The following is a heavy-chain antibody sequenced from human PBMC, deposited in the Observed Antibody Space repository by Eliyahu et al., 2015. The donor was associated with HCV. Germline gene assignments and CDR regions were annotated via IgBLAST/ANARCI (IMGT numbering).Heavy chain of an antibody. V-gene: IGHV1-18*01. CDR3: AKEGIGGYYNSGSYPVD. CDR2: ISAYNGYT. J-gene: IGHJ4*02. CDR1: GYNFARXG. Sequence: QVDLVQSGVEVKKPGASVKVSCKASGYNFARXGISWVRQAPGQGPEWMGGISAYNGYTKYAQKFQGRLTMTTETSTSTAYMELRSLRSNDTAVYYCAKEGIGGYYNSGSYPVDWGQGTLVTVSS. D-gene: IGHD3-10*01.